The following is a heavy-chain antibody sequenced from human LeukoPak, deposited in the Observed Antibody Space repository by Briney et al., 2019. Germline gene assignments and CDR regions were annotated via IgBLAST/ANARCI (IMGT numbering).Heavy chain of an antibody. CDR2: INAGNGNT. D-gene: IGHD4-23*01. Sequence: ASVKVSCKASGYTFTSYAMHWVRQAPGQRLEWMGWINAGNGNTKYSQKFQGRVTITRDTSASTAYMELSSLRSEDTAVYYCARDPLRRYGGNSGHFDYWGQGTLVTVSS. J-gene: IGHJ4*02. V-gene: IGHV1-3*01. CDR3: ARDPLRRYGGNSGHFDY. CDR1: GYTFTSYA.